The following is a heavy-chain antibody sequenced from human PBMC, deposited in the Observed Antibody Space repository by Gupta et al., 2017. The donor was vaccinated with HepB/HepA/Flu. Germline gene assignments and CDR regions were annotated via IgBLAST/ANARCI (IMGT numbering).Heavy chain of an antibody. J-gene: IGHJ5*02. V-gene: IGHV3-30-3*01. CDR2: ISYDGSNK. CDR1: GFTFSGYA. D-gene: IGHD3-3*01. CDR3: ARDRTIFGVGEVDP. Sequence: QVRLVESGGGVVQPGRSLSLSGPASGFTFSGYAIHWFRQAPGKGLEWVAVISYDGSNKYYADSVKGRFTIARDNSKNTLYLQMNSLRGEDTAVYSCARDRTIFGVGEVDPWGQGTLVTVSS.